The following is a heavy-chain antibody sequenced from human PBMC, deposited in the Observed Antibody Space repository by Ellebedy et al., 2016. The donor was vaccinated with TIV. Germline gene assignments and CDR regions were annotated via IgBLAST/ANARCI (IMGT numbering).Heavy chain of an antibody. V-gene: IGHV6-1*01. J-gene: IGHJ3*02. CDR1: GDSVSTDIG. CDR3: ARASSSREAKARHDAFDI. D-gene: IGHD6-13*01. Sequence: SQTLSLTCVISGDSVSTDIGWNWIRQSPSRGLEWLGRTYYRSKWNNDYAVSLKSRITINPDTSKNQFSLKLSSVTAADTAVYYCARASSSREAKARHDAFDIWGQGTMVTVSS. CDR2: TYYRSKWNN.